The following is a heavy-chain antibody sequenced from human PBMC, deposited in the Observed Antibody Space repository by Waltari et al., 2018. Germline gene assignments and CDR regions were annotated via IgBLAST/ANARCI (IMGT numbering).Heavy chain of an antibody. J-gene: IGHJ4*02. D-gene: IGHD2-21*01. V-gene: IGHV1-8*01. CDR3: ARGGAPGAVAQRYLDL. CDR2: VSPSSGNR. CDR1: GYTFTNYA. Sequence: QVQLVQSGAEVKMPGASVKVSCKASGYTFTNYAINWVRTAVGQGREWMGWVSPSSGNRGYAQRFQDRVCMTRNTSINTVYMELRSLQSDDADVYFCARGGAPGAVAQRYLDLWGQGTLVTVS.